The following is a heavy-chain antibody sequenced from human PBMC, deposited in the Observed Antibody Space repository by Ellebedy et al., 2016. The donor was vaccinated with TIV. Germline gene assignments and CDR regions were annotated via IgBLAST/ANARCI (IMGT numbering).Heavy chain of an antibody. V-gene: IGHV4-39*01. CDR1: GCTITSGTYS. CDR2: FYYSGTT. Sequence: MPSETLSLTCTVSGCTITSGTYSWGWTRQPPAKGPAGLGSFYYSGTTYYNPSLKSRVTISVDTPKKQFSLNLSSVTAADMAVYYCARHKEVAGRVDYWGQGTLVTVSS. CDR3: ARHKEVAGRVDY. D-gene: IGHD6-19*01. J-gene: IGHJ4*02.